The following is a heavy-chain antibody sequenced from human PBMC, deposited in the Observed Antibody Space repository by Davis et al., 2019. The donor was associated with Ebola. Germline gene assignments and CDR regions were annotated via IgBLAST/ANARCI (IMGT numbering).Heavy chain of an antibody. CDR3: ARGDYQDSSGYWVDAFDI. CDR1: GFTFTTYW. V-gene: IGHV3-74*01. CDR2: ISSDGGST. Sequence: PGGSLRLSCAASGFTFTTYWMHWVRQAPGKGLVWVSRISSDGGSTTYADSVKGRFTISRDNAKNTLYLQMNSLRAEDTAVYYCARGDYQDSSGYWVDAFDIWGQGTMVTVSS. D-gene: IGHD3-22*01. J-gene: IGHJ3*02.